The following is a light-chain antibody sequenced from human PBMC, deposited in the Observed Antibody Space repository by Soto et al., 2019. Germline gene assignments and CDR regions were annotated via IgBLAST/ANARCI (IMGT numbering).Light chain of an antibody. CDR1: SSDVGSYNL. Sequence: QSALTQPASVSGSPGQSITISCTGTSSDVGSYNLVSWYQQHPGKAPKLMIYEVSKRPSGVSNRFSGSKSGNRASLTISGLQAEDEADYYCCSYAGSSTFVFGTGTQLTVL. CDR2: EVS. CDR3: CSYAGSSTFV. J-gene: IGLJ1*01. V-gene: IGLV2-23*02.